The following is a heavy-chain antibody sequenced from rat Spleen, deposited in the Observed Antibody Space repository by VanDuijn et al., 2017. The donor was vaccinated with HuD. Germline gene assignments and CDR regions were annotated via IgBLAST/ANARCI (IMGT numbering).Heavy chain of an antibody. CDR2: IQSGGST. D-gene: IGHD5-1*01. CDR3: ARRRTGGGFDY. V-gene: IGHV2-27*01. CDR1: GFSLTSYH. Sequence: QVQLKESEPDLVQPSQTLSLTCTVSGFSLTSYHVHWVRQPPGKGLEWMGRIQSGGSTDYNSALKSRLSISRDTSKSQVGVKMNRLQTEDTAMYFCARRRTGGGFDYWGQGVMVTVSS. J-gene: IGHJ2*01.